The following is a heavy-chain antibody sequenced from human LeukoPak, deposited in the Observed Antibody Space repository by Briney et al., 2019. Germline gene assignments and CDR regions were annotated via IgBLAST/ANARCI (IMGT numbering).Heavy chain of an antibody. D-gene: IGHD5-24*01. V-gene: IGHV3-23*01. CDR2: ISPSGGYT. Sequence: GGSLRLSCEASGFTFSTYARSWVRQAPGKGVGLVSCISPSGGYTCYAGSVKGRFTISREKSKNTRYLQMRRVRDEGTALCYMGRERDGNNYCFDRCVQATQV. CDR1: GFTFSTYA. J-gene: IGHJ4*02. CDR3: GRERDGNNYCFDR.